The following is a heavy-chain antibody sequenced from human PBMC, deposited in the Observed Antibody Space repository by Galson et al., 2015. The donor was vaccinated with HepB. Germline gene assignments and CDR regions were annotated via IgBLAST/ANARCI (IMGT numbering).Heavy chain of an antibody. CDR3: ATLDVGGQGGTFDY. CDR2: FDPQDDET. Sequence: SVKVSCKVSGYTLTKLSMHWVRQAPGKGLEWMGGFDPQDDETIYAQKFQGRVTMTEDTSTDTAYMELSSLKYEDTAVYYCATLDVGGQGGTFDYWGQGTLVAVSS. J-gene: IGHJ4*02. CDR1: GYTLTKLS. V-gene: IGHV1-24*01. D-gene: IGHD3-10*01.